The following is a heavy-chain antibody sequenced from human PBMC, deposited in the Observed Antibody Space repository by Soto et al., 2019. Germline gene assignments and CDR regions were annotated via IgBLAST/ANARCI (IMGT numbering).Heavy chain of an antibody. D-gene: IGHD2-15*01. Sequence: ASVNVSCKGSGYTFTGYCMHWVRQAPGQGLEWMGWINPNSGGTNYAQKFQGRVTMTRGMSISTAYMELRRLRSDDTAVYYCARGYCSGGSCSRFDPWGQGILVTVSS. CDR3: ARGYCSGGSCSRFDP. J-gene: IGHJ5*02. V-gene: IGHV1-2*02. CDR1: GYTFTGYC. CDR2: INPNSGGT.